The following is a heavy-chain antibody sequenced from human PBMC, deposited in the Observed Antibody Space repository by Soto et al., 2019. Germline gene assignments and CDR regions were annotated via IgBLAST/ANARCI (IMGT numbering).Heavy chain of an antibody. D-gene: IGHD3-10*02. CDR3: ARSMDYYYGRGSGNGHGV. CDR2: INPKLGDT. CDR1: GYTFTAYH. J-gene: IGHJ6*02. V-gene: IGHV1-2*02. Sequence: QVRLVQSGAAVKEPGDSVMVSCEASGYTFTAYHIHWVRQAPGQGLEWMGWINPKLGDTGYAQDFQGKVSMTSDMSSRRVYRELSRLTSDDTAIYYCARSMDYYYGRGSGNGHGVWGQGTTVNVFS.